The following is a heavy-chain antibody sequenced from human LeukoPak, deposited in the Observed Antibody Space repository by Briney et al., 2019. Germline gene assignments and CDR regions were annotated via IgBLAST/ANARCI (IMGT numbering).Heavy chain of an antibody. CDR2: IYASGNT. J-gene: IGHJ3*01. CDR3: AREYSSSSVKNAFDV. Sequence: SETLSLTCTVSGGSISTYYWSLIRQPAGKGLEWIGRIYASGNTNYNPSLKTRVTMSLDTSKNQFSLRLASVSAADTAVYYCAREYSSSSVKNAFDVWGQGTMVTVSS. V-gene: IGHV4-4*07. CDR1: GGSISTYY. D-gene: IGHD6-6*01.